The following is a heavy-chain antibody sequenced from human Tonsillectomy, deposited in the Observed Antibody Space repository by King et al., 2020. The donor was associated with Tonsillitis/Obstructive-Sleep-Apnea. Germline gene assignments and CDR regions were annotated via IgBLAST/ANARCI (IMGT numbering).Heavy chain of an antibody. CDR3: ARGNGFGFDY. CDR1: GFTFSSYW. J-gene: IGHJ4*02. D-gene: IGHD2-2*03. V-gene: IGHV3-74*01. CDR2: INSDGRTT. Sequence: VQLVESGGGLVQPGGSLRLSCAASGFTFSSYWMHWVRQAPGKGLVWVSRINSDGRTTGYADSVKVRFTISRDKAKNTLYLQMNSLRADDTAVYYCARGNGFGFDYCGQGTLVTVSS.